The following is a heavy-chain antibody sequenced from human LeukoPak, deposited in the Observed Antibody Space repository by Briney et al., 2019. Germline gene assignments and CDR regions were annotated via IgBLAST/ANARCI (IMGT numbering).Heavy chain of an antibody. D-gene: IGHD6-19*01. Sequence: GGSLRLSCAASGFTFGSYSMNWVRQAPGKGLEWVSSISSSSSSIYYADSVKGRFTISRDNAKNSLYLQMNSLRAEDTAVYFCARGQQWLPYFDYWGQGTLVTVSS. J-gene: IGHJ4*02. CDR3: ARGQQWLPYFDY. CDR1: GFTFGSYS. CDR2: ISSSSSSI. V-gene: IGHV3-21*01.